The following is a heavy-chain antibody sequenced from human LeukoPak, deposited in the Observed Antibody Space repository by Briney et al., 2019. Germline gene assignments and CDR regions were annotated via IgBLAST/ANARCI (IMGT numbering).Heavy chain of an antibody. J-gene: IGHJ6*03. CDR1: GGSFSGYY. CDR2: INHSGST. Sequence: PSETLSLTCAVYGGSFSGYYWSWIRQPPGKGLEWIGEINHSGSTNYNPSLKSRVTISVDTSNNQFSLNLSSVTAADTAVYYCARRRYRSGYYYEAYYDNYMDVWGKGTTVTISS. V-gene: IGHV4-34*01. D-gene: IGHD3-22*01. CDR3: ARRRYRSGYYYEAYYDNYMDV.